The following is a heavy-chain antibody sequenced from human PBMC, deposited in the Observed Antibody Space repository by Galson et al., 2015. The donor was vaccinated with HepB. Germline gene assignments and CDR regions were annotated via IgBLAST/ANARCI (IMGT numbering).Heavy chain of an antibody. V-gene: IGHV3-23*01. CDR3: AQDRDYGYMDV. CDR2: ISTSGGST. D-gene: IGHD4-17*01. J-gene: IGHJ6*03. CDR1: GFTFNIYA. Sequence: SLRLSCAASGFTFNIYAMSWVRQAPEKGLEWVSSISTSGGSTFYAGSVKDRFTISRDNSKNTLYLQMNSLRVEDTAVYYCAQDRDYGYMDVWGKGTTVIVSS.